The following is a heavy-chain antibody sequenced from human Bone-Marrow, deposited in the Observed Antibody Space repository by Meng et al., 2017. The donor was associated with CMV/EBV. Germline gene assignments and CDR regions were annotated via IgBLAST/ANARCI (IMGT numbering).Heavy chain of an antibody. V-gene: IGHV4-61*02. CDR2: IYTSGST. CDR1: GGSISSGSYY. D-gene: IGHD3-22*01. CDR3: AREGVSSGYYYPFDY. Sequence: QVQQKESVSGLVKPSQTLYLTGTGSGGSISSGSYYWSWIRQPAVKGLEWIGRIYTSGSTNYNPSLKSRVTISVDTSKNQFSLKLSSVTAADTAVYYCAREGVSSGYYYPFDYWGQGTLVTVSS. J-gene: IGHJ4*02.